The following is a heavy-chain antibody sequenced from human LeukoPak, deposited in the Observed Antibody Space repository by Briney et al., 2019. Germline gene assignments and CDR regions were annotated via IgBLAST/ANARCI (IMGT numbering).Heavy chain of an antibody. CDR3: ARDTYLSGDVGYFDL. CDR2: ISSSSSYI. J-gene: IGHJ2*01. CDR1: GFTFSSYS. D-gene: IGHD4-17*01. V-gene: IGHV3-21*01. Sequence: GGSLRLSCAASGFTFSSYSMNWVRQAPGKGLEWVSSISSSSSYIYYADSVKGRFTISRDNAKNSLYLQMNSLRAEDTAVYYCARDTYLSGDVGYFDLWGRGTLVTVSS.